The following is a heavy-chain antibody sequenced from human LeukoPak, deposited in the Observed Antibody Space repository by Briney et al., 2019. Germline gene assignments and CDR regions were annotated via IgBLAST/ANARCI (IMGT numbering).Heavy chain of an antibody. CDR1: GGSVSSFY. J-gene: IGHJ6*02. CDR2: IYYSGST. V-gene: IGHV4-59*08. Sequence: SETLSLTCTVSGGSVSSFYWSWILQPPGKGLEWIGYIYYSGSTNYNPSLKSRVTISVDTSKNQLSLKLSSVTAADTAVYYCARHLGTSAYSYGMDVWGQGTTVTVSS. CDR3: ARHLGTSAYSYGMDV.